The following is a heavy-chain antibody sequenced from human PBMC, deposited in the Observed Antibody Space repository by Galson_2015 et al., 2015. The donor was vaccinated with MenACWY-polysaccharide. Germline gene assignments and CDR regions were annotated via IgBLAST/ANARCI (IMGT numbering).Heavy chain of an antibody. J-gene: IGHJ4*02. V-gene: IGHV3-7*01. Sequence: SLRLSCAASGFTFSSYWMTWVRQAPGKGLEWVANIKLDGSDKYHVDSVKGRFTISRDNAKNSLYLQMNSLRAEDTAVYYCARAGVVGATDYWGRGILVTVSS. D-gene: IGHD2-15*01. CDR1: GFTFSSYW. CDR3: ARAGVVGATDY. CDR2: IKLDGSDK.